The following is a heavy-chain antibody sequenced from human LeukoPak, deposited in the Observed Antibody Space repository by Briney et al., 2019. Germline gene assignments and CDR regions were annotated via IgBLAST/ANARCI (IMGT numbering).Heavy chain of an antibody. CDR1: GFTVSSNY. CDR2: IYSGGST. V-gene: IGHV3-53*01. D-gene: IGHD3-10*01. Sequence: GGSLRLSCAASGFTVSSNYMSWVRQAPGKGLEWVSVIYSGGSTYYADSVKGRFTISRDNSKNTLYLQMNSLRAEDTAVYYCARGKDQYGSGPLDYWGQGTLVTVSS. CDR3: ARGKDQYGSGPLDY. J-gene: IGHJ4*02.